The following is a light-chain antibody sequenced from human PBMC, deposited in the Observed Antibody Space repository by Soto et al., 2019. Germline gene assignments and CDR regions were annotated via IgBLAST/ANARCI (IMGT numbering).Light chain of an antibody. Sequence: LTQSPATLSWSPGERATLACRASQSVSSSYLAWYQQKPGQAPRLLIYGASSRATGIPDRFSGSGSGTDFTLTISRLEPEDFAVYYCQQYGRGFGQGTKVDI. CDR3: QQYGRG. J-gene: IGKJ1*01. V-gene: IGKV3-20*01. CDR2: GAS. CDR1: QSVSSSY.